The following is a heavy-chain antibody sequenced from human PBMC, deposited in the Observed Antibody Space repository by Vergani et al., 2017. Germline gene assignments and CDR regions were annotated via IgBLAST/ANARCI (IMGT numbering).Heavy chain of an antibody. D-gene: IGHD3-9*01. CDR3: ARGGHYDILTGYPSPYYFDY. CDR1: GGSFSGYY. V-gene: IGHV4-34*01. Sequence: QVQLQQWGAGLLKPSETLSLTCAVYGGSFSGYYWSWIRQPPGTGLEWIGEINHSGSTNYNPSLKSRVTISVDTSKNQFSLKLSSVTAAETAVYYCARGGHYDILTGYPSPYYFDYWGQGTLVTVSS. CDR2: INHSGST. J-gene: IGHJ4*02.